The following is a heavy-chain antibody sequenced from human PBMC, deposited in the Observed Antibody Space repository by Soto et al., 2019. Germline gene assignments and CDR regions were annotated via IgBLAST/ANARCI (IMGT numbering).Heavy chain of an antibody. Sequence: QVQLVQSGAEVKKPGASVKVSCKASGYTFTSYYMHWVRQAPGQGLEWMGIINPSGGSTSYEQKFQGRVTMPRDTSTSTVYIELSSLISEDTAVYYCARVSRQVVPPPYLGFRSRYYSYFDYWCQGTLVTVS. CDR1: GYTFTSYY. D-gene: IGHD3-3*01. CDR2: INPSGGST. J-gene: IGHJ4*02. CDR3: ARVSRQVVPPPYLGFRSRYYSYFDY. V-gene: IGHV1-46*01.